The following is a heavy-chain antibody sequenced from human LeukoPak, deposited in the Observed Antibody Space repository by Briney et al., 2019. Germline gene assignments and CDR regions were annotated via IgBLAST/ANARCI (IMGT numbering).Heavy chain of an antibody. CDR3: AREGGGDPFDY. CDR1: GGTFSSYA. V-gene: IGHV1-69*06. Sequence: SVKVSCKASGGTFSSYAISWVRQAPGQGLERMGGIIPIFGTANYAQKFQGRVTITADKSTSTAYMELSSLRSEDTAVYYCAREGGGDPFDYWGQGTLVTVSS. J-gene: IGHJ4*02. D-gene: IGHD2-21*02. CDR2: IIPIFGTA.